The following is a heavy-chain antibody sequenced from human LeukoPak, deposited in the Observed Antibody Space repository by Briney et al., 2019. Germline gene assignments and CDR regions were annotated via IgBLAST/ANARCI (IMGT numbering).Heavy chain of an antibody. D-gene: IGHD1-20*01. CDR1: GGSISSGSYY. CDR3: ARGTRGVTGAPSDF. CDR2: IYNSGST. Sequence: PSETLSLTSSVSGGSISSGSYYWSWIRQPAGKGLEWIGRIYNSGSTNYNPSLESRVAISVDTSKNQFSLKLSSVTATDTAVYYCARGTRGVTGAPSDFWGQGTLVTVSS. V-gene: IGHV4-61*02. J-gene: IGHJ4*02.